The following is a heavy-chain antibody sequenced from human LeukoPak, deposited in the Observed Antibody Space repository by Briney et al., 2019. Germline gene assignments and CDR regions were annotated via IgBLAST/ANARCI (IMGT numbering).Heavy chain of an antibody. CDR1: GFTFSSYA. D-gene: IGHD3-22*01. Sequence: QTGGSLRLSCAASGFTFSSYAMSWVRQAPGKGLEWVSAISGSGGSTYYADSVKGRFTISRDNSKNTLYLQMNSLRAEDTAVYYCAKVYDSSGYLEEGRGIDYWGQGTLVTVSS. V-gene: IGHV3-23*01. CDR2: ISGSGGST. CDR3: AKVYDSSGYLEEGRGIDY. J-gene: IGHJ4*02.